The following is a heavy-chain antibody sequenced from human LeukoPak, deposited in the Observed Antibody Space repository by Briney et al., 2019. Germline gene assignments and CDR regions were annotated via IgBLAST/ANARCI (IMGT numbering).Heavy chain of an antibody. CDR2: ISYDGSNK. Sequence: GGSLRLSCVASGFTFSSYGMHWVRQAPGKGLEWVAVISYDGSNKYYADSVKGRFTISRDNSKNTLYLQMNSLRAEDTAVYYCAKVRRGDVYLWGKYGMDVWGQGTTVTVSS. J-gene: IGHJ6*02. CDR1: GFTFSSYG. CDR3: AKVRRGDVYLWGKYGMDV. V-gene: IGHV3-30*18. D-gene: IGHD3-16*01.